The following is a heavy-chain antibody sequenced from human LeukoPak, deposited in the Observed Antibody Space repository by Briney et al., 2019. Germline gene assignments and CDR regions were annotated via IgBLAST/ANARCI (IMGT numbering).Heavy chain of an antibody. CDR1: SYTFTRYG. Sequence: GASVKVSCKASSYTFTRYGISWVRQAPGQGLEWMGWISGSNGNTNYAQKFQGRVSMTADTSTSTAYMELRSLRSDDTAVYYCARVGQTNWFDPWGQGTLVTVSS. CDR3: ARVGQTNWFDP. V-gene: IGHV1-18*01. J-gene: IGHJ5*02. CDR2: ISGSNGNT.